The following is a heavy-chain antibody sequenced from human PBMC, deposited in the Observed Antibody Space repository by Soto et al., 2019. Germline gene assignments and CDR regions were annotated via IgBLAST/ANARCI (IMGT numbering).Heavy chain of an antibody. CDR3: AREYSSRGGMDV. V-gene: IGHV4-59*01. D-gene: IGHD6-13*01. J-gene: IGHJ6*02. CDR2: IYYSGST. Sequence: LSLTCTVSGGSISSYYWSWIRQPPGKGLEWIGYIYYSGSTNYNPSLKSRVTISVDTSKNQFSLKLSSVTAADTAVYYCAREYSSRGGMDVWGQGTTVTVSS. CDR1: GGSISSYY.